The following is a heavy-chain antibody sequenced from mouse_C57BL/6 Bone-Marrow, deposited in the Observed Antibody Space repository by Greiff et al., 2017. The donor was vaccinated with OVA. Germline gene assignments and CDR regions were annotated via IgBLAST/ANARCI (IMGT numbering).Heavy chain of an antibody. V-gene: IGHV8-8*01. D-gene: IGHD2-4*01. Sequence: QVTLKVSGPGILQPSQTLSLTCSFSGFSLSTFGMGVGWIRQPSGKGLEWLAHIWWDDDKYYNPALKSRLTISKDTSKNQVFLKIAKVDTAETATYYCARIALSMITTTTGYYLDYGGQGTTLTVSS. J-gene: IGHJ2*01. CDR3: ARIALSMITTTTGYYLDY. CDR1: GFSLSTFGMG. CDR2: IWWDDDK.